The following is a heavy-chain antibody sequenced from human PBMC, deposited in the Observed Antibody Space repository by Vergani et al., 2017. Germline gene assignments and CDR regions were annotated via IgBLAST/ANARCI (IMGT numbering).Heavy chain of an antibody. CDR3: ASTRYDSSGYPSDFDY. CDR2: IYHSGST. J-gene: IGHJ4*02. Sequence: QLQLQESGSGLVKPSQTLSLTCAVSGGSISSGGYSWSWIRQPPGKGLEWIGYIYHSGSTYYNPSLKSRVTISVDRSKNQFSLKLSSVTAADTAVYYCASTRYDSSGYPSDFDYWGQGTLVTVSS. CDR1: GGSISSGGYS. D-gene: IGHD3-22*01. V-gene: IGHV4-30-2*01.